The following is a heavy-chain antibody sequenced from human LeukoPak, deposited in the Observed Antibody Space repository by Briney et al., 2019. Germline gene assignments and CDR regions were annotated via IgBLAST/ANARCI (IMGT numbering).Heavy chain of an antibody. CDR2: IYYSGST. CDR1: GGSISSGGYY. J-gene: IGHJ5*02. Sequence: TPSQTLSLTCTVSGGSISSGGYYWSWIRQHPGKGLEWIGYIYYSGSTYYNPSLKSRVTISVDTSKNQFSLKLSSVTAADTAVYYCARVGSSSWFDAWGQGTLVTVSS. V-gene: IGHV4-31*03. D-gene: IGHD6-13*01. CDR3: ARVGSSSWFDA.